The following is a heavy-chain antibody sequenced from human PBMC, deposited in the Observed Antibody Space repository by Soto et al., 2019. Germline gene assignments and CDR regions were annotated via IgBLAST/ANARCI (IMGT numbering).Heavy chain of an antibody. J-gene: IGHJ4*02. D-gene: IGHD5-18*01. Sequence: QVQLVQSGAEVKKPGSSVKVSCKASGGTFSSYTFSWVRQAPGQGLEWMGRIFPMLGIANYAQKFQGRVTITADKATSTAYMELSSLRSEDTAVYYCANRGYSYGFVIYWGQGTLVTVSS. CDR1: GGTFSSYT. CDR2: IFPMLGIA. V-gene: IGHV1-69*02. CDR3: ANRGYSYGFVIY.